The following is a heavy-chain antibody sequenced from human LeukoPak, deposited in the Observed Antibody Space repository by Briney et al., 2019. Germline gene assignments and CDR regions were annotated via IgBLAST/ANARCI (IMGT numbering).Heavy chain of an antibody. CDR1: GFTFINYA. J-gene: IGHJ4*02. D-gene: IGHD4-17*01. V-gene: IGHV3-30*04. CDR2: ISYDRSNK. Sequence: GGSLRLSCAASGFTFINYAMHWVRQAPGKGLEWVAAISYDRSNKYYADSLKGRFTISRDNSKNTLYLQMNSLRAEDTAVYYCARGPMDDYGDYWYYDYWGQGTLVTVSS. CDR3: ARGPMDDYGDYWYYDY.